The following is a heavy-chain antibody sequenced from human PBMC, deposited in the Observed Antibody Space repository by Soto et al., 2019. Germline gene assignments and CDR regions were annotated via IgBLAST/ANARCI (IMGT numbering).Heavy chain of an antibody. D-gene: IGHD2-2*02. Sequence: VKVSCKASGYTFINYFMHWVRQAPGQGLEWMGMINPSADSTTSAQRFQGRIVMSRDTSTSTVYMELSSLRSEDTAVYYCARDRRYCSGDSCYTFLGPDYWGQGTLVTVSS. J-gene: IGHJ4*02. CDR3: ARDRRYCSGDSCYTFLGPDY. CDR1: GYTFINYF. CDR2: INPSADST. V-gene: IGHV1-46*01.